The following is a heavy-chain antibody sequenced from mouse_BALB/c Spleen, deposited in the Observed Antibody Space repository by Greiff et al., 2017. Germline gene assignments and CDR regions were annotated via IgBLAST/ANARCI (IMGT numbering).Heavy chain of an antibody. CDR1: GFDFSRYW. J-gene: IGHJ1*01. Sequence: EVKLMESGGGLVQPGGSLKLSCAASGFDFSRYWMSWVRQAPGKGLEWIGEINPDSSTINYTPSLKDKFIISRDNAKNTLYLQMSNGRSEDTALYYCARPDYYGSVWYFDVWGAGTAVTVSS. V-gene: IGHV4-1*02. CDR2: INPDSSTI. D-gene: IGHD1-1*01. CDR3: ARPDYYGSVWYFDV.